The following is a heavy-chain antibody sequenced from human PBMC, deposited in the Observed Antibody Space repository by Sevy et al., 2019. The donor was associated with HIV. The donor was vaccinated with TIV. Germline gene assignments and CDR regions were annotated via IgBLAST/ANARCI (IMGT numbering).Heavy chain of an antibody. V-gene: IGHV4-34*01. CDR2: INHSGST. CDR3: ARAPPVVVVPGAPSWFDP. Sequence: SETLSLTCAVYGGSFSGYYWNWIRQPPGKVLEWIGEINHSGSTHYNPSLKSRITISVDTSKNQFSLRLNSVTAADTAVYYCARAPPVVVVPGAPSWFDPWGQGTLVTVSS. CDR1: GGSFSGYY. D-gene: IGHD2-2*01. J-gene: IGHJ5*02.